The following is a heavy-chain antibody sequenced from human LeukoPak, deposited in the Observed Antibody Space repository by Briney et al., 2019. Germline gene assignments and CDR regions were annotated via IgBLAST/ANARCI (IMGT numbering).Heavy chain of an antibody. V-gene: IGHV3-30*03. CDR3: ARDTSSSSWFRGDDAFDI. CDR2: ISYDGSNK. J-gene: IGHJ3*02. CDR1: GFTFSSYG. D-gene: IGHD6-13*01. Sequence: PGGSLRLSCAASGFTFSSYGMHWVRQAPGKGLEWVAVISYDGSNKYYADSVKGRFTISRDNSKNTLYLQMNSLRAEDTAVYYCARDTSSSSWFRGDDAFDIWGQGTMVTVSS.